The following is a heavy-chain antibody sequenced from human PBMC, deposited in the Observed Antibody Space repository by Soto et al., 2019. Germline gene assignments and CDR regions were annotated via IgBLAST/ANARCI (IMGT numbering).Heavy chain of an antibody. CDR3: ARVVDIVATMSVYFDY. D-gene: IGHD5-12*01. CDR1: GGSISSGGYY. J-gene: IGHJ4*02. CDR2: IYYSGST. V-gene: IGHV4-31*03. Sequence: QVQLQESGPGLVKPSQTLSLTCTVSGGSISSGGYYWSWIRQHPGKGLEWIGYIYYSGSTYYNPSLKSRVTLSVDTSKNQFSLKLSSVTAADTAVYYCARVVDIVATMSVYFDYWGQGILVTVSS.